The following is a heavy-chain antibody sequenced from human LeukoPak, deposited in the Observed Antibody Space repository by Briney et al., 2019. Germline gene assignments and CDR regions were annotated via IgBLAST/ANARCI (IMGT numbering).Heavy chain of an antibody. CDR1: GGSFSGYY. Sequence: SETLSLTCAVYGGSFSGYYWSWIRQPPGKGLEWIGEINHSGSTNYNPSLKSRVTISVDTSKNQFSLTLSSVTTADTDVYYCAGTSYYDILSGYSGHFDYWGQGTLVTVSS. CDR2: INHSGST. CDR3: AGTSYYDILSGYSGHFDY. V-gene: IGHV4-34*01. D-gene: IGHD3-9*01. J-gene: IGHJ4*01.